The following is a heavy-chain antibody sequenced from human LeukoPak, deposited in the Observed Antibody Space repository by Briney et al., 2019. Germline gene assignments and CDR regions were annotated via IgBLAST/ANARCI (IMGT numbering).Heavy chain of an antibody. Sequence: GGSLRLSCAASGIIFDNYAMSWVRQAPGKGLEWVSAISGSGGATFYAGSVRGRFTISRDNSKNTLYLQVNSLRAEDTAVCYCAKGYASGTYYSDYWGQGTLVTVSS. D-gene: IGHD3-10*01. J-gene: IGHJ4*02. CDR2: ISGSGGAT. CDR3: AKGYASGTYYSDY. CDR1: GIIFDNYA. V-gene: IGHV3-23*01.